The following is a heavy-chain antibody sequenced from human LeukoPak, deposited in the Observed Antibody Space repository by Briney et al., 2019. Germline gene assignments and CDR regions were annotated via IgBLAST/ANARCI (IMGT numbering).Heavy chain of an antibody. V-gene: IGHV3-64*01. Sequence: GGSLRLSCAASGFTFSRYAMHWVRQAPGKGLESVSAISSNGGSTYYANSVKGRFTTSRDNSKNTLYLQMGSLRAEDLAVYYCARDFGLTGKVDYWGQGTLVTVSS. CDR1: GFTFSRYA. CDR3: ARDFGLTGKVDY. J-gene: IGHJ4*02. CDR2: ISSNGGST. D-gene: IGHD1-20*01.